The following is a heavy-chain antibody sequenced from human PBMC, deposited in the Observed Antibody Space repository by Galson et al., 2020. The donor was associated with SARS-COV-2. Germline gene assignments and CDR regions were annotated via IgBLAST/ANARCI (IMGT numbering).Heavy chain of an antibody. V-gene: IGHV3-7*01. J-gene: IGHJ6*04. Sequence: GESLKISCAASGFTFKYYCMPWVRQAPGKGLEWVASIKQDGSEKNYVESVKGRFTISRDNAKNSLYLQMNSLRAEDTAVYYCARDAYYGSGMRLRPGYMDAGGKGTTVTSSS. D-gene: IGHD3-10*01. CDR1: GFTFKYYC. CDR3: ARDAYYGSGMRLRPGYMDA. CDR2: IKQDGSEK.